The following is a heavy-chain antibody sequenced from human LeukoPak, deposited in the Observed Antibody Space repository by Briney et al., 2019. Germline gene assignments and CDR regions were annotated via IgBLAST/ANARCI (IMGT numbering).Heavy chain of an antibody. CDR3: AKVFKRITMVRGAFDI. Sequence: PGGSLRLSCAASGFTFSGYAMSWVRQAPGKGLEWVSAISGSGGSTYYADSVKGRFTISRDNSKNTLYLQMNSLRAEDTAVYYCAKVFKRITMVRGAFDIWGQGTMVTVSS. CDR1: GFTFSGYA. CDR2: ISGSGGST. D-gene: IGHD3-10*01. V-gene: IGHV3-23*01. J-gene: IGHJ3*02.